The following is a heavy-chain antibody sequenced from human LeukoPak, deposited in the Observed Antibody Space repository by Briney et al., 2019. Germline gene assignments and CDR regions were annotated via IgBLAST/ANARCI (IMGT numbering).Heavy chain of an antibody. D-gene: IGHD2-15*01. J-gene: IGHJ6*02. CDR1: GFTFSSSW. Sequence: PGGSLRLSCAASGFTFSSSWMSWVRQAPGKGLEWVANIKQDGSEQYYVDSVKGRFTISRDNAKNSLYLQMNSLRAEDTAVYYCARESYCSGGTCYSGTYSYYYGMDVWGQGTTVIVSS. V-gene: IGHV3-7*01. CDR3: ARESYCSGGTCYSGTYSYYYGMDV. CDR2: IKQDGSEQ.